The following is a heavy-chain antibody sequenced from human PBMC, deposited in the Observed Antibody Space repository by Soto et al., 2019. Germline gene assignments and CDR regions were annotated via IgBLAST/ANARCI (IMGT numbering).Heavy chain of an antibody. CDR2: ISGSGGST. Sequence: PGGSLRLSCAASGFTFSSYAMSWVRQTPGKGLEWVSGISGSGGSTYFADSVKGRFTISRDNSKNTLYLQMNSLGAEDTAVYYCAKAWFSYYYYYMDVWGKGTTVTVSS. V-gene: IGHV3-23*01. D-gene: IGHD3-10*01. J-gene: IGHJ6*03. CDR1: GFTFSSYA. CDR3: AKAWFSYYYYYMDV.